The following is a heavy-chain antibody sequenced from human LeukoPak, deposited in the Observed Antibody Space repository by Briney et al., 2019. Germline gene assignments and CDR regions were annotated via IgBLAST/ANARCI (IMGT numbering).Heavy chain of an antibody. Sequence: SETLSLTCSVSGGSISTYYWSWIRQTPGKGLEWIGYVYYTGSTNSNPSLKSRVTISVDTSKNQVSLKLTSVTAADTAVYYCARGDRDPSRPDYWGQGTLVTVSS. D-gene: IGHD1-26*01. CDR1: GGSISTYY. CDR2: VYYTGST. V-gene: IGHV4-59*01. CDR3: ARGDRDPSRPDY. J-gene: IGHJ4*02.